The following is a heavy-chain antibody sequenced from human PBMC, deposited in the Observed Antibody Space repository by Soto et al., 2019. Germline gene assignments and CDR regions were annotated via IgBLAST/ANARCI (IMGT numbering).Heavy chain of an antibody. D-gene: IGHD3-10*01. Sequence: QVQLVQSGAEVKKPGASVKVSCKASGYTFVDYDINRVRQAAGQGLEWMGWMNPNTGNTAYAQKFQGRLTLTRDTSISTAYMDLNSLTSEDTAVYYCARGFSSYSDHWAQGTLVTVSS. V-gene: IGHV1-8*01. CDR3: ARGFSSYSDH. CDR1: GYTFVDYD. CDR2: MNPNTGNT. J-gene: IGHJ5*02.